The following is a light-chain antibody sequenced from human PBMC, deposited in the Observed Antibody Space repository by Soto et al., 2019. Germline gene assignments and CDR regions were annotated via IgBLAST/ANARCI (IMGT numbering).Light chain of an antibody. CDR2: DVS. CDR1: SSDVGGYNY. V-gene: IGLV2-14*01. CDR3: SSYTSSSPYV. Sequence: QSALTQPASVSGSPGQSITISCTGTSSDVGGYNYVSWYQQHPGKAPKRMIYDVSNRPSGVSNRFSGSKSGNTASLTISGLQAEDEADYYCSSYTSSSPYVFGTGTQLTVL. J-gene: IGLJ1*01.